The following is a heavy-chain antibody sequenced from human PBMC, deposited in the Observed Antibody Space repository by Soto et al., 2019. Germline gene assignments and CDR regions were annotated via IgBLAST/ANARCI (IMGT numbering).Heavy chain of an antibody. CDR3: ARDHRATVTNAYYYMDV. V-gene: IGHV1-3*01. Sequence: GASVKVSCKASGYTFTSYAMHWVRQAPRQRLEWMGWINAGNGNTKYSQKFQGRVTITRDTSASTAYMELSSLRSEDTAVYYCARDHRATVTNAYYYMDVWGKGTTVTVSS. J-gene: IGHJ6*03. CDR1: GYTFTSYA. CDR2: INAGNGNT. D-gene: IGHD4-17*01.